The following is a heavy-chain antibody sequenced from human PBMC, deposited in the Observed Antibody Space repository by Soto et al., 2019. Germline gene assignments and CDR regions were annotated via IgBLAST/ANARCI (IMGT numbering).Heavy chain of an antibody. D-gene: IGHD3-22*01. J-gene: IGHJ3*02. V-gene: IGHV3-48*02. CDR1: GFTFSSYS. CDR2: ISYSSSTI. Sequence: PGGSRRLSCAASGFTFSSYSMSWVRQGPGKGLEWVSYISYSSSTIYYADSVKGRFTISRDNARNSLYLQMNSMRDEDTAVHYCVRDYYDSSGFPHACDIWGQGTMVTVS. CDR3: VRDYYDSSGFPHACDI.